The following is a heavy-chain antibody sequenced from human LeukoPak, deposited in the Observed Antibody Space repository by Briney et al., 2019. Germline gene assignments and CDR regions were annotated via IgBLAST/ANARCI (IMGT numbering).Heavy chain of an antibody. Sequence: GGSLRLSCAASGFTFSSYEMNWVRQAPGKGLEWVSYISSSGSTIYYADSVKGRFTISRDNSKNTLYLQMNSLRAEDTAVYYCAKDLGSTSCPYYWGQGTLVTVSS. CDR1: GFTFSSYE. J-gene: IGHJ4*02. CDR2: ISSSGSTI. V-gene: IGHV3-48*03. CDR3: AKDLGSTSCPYY. D-gene: IGHD2-2*01.